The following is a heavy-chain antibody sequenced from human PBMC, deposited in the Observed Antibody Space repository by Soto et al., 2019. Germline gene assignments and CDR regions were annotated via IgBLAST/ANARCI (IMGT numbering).Heavy chain of an antibody. CDR2: ISYDGSTK. CDR3: VKASAGVRDYYSVLDV. D-gene: IGHD2-8*01. Sequence: PGGSIAIACAASGFTFSSSGMPWVRKAQGKGLEWVAVISYDGSTKYYADSVKGRFTISRDNSKITLNRQMNSLRAEDTAVYYFVKASAGVRDYYSVLDVRGQGTTVTVSS. V-gene: IGHV3-30*18. CDR1: GFTFSSSG. J-gene: IGHJ6*01.